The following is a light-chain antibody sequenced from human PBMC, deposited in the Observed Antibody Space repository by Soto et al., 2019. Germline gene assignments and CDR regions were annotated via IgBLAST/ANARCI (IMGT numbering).Light chain of an antibody. CDR3: QQYNNWPPANT. Sequence: EIVMTQSPATLSVSPGERATLSCGASQSVSSNLAWYQQKPGQAPRLLIYGASTRATGIPARFSGSGSGTDFNLTISRLQSEDFAVYYCQQYNNWPPANTFGQGTKREIK. CDR1: QSVSSN. CDR2: GAS. J-gene: IGKJ2*01. V-gene: IGKV3-15*01.